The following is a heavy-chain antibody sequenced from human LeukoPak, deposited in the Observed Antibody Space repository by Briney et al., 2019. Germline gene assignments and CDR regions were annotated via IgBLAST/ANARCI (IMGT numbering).Heavy chain of an antibody. Sequence: ASVKVSCKASGYTFTSFDINWVRQATGQGLEWMGWMNPNSGDTAYAQNFQGRVTISRTTSQSTAYMELSSLRSDDTAVYYCARGPSGGYDPYLMDYWGQGTLVTVSS. J-gene: IGHJ4*02. CDR2: MNPNSGDT. V-gene: IGHV1-8*03. CDR3: ARGPSGGYDPYLMDY. D-gene: IGHD5-12*01. CDR1: GYTFTSFD.